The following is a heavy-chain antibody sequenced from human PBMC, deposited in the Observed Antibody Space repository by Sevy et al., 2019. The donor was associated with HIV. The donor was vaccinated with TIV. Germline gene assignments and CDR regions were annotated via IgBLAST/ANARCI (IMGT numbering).Heavy chain of an antibody. Sequence: ASVKVSCKVSGYTLTEFAMHWVRQAPGKGLEWMGTFDPEDDETMYAQKFQGRLTLTEDTSTDTAYMELSSLRSEDTAVYYCSTTKDYYETSGDPVDYWGQGTLVTVSS. J-gene: IGHJ4*02. CDR2: FDPEDDET. CDR1: GYTLTEFA. CDR3: STTKDYYETSGDPVDY. V-gene: IGHV1-24*01. D-gene: IGHD3-22*01.